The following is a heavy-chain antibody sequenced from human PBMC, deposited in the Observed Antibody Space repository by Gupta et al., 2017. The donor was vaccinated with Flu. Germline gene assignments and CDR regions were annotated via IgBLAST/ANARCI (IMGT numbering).Heavy chain of an antibody. D-gene: IGHD1-1*01. CDR2: CSISGTTT. Sequence: APGKGLGLVETCSISGTTTYYEDSVKGRFTSSRENAGNTLFLRMNSLRAEDTAVYYCARGRTGTTVHLAFDVWGLGTVVTVSS. V-gene: IGHV3-23*01. J-gene: IGHJ3*01. CDR3: ARGRTGTTVHLAFDV.